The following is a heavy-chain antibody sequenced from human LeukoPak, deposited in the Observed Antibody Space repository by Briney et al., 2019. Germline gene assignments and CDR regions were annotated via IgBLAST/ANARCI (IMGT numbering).Heavy chain of an antibody. CDR1: DGSFSGYY. V-gene: IGHV4-34*01. CDR3: ARGHSTSGFDY. Sequence: SETLSLTCSVNDGSFSGYYCSWIRQVPWKRLEWLGEIHHSGIINYNPSLKSRLTLSEDTPNIPFSLRLTSVTAADTAVYFCARGHSTSGFDYWGRGTLVTVSS. CDR2: IHHSGII. J-gene: IGHJ4*02. D-gene: IGHD2-2*01.